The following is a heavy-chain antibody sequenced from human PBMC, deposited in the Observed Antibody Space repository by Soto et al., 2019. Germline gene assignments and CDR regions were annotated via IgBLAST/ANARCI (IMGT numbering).Heavy chain of an antibody. D-gene: IGHD3-22*01. V-gene: IGHV1-46*01. J-gene: IGHJ4*02. CDR2: INPSGGST. CDR3: ARENFNSSGYSSGGFDY. Sequence: ASVKVSCKASGCTFTSYYMHWVRQAPGQGLEWMGIINPSGGSTSYAQKFQGRVTMTRDTSTSTVYMELSSLRTEDTAVYYCARENFNSSGYSSGGFDYWGQGTLVTVSS. CDR1: GCTFTSYY.